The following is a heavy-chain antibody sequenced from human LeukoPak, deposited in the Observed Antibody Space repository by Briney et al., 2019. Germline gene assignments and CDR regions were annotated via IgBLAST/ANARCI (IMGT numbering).Heavy chain of an antibody. J-gene: IGHJ4*02. CDR2: INPNSGVT. Sequence: ASVKVSCKASGYTFTSYAMNWVRQAPGQGLEWMGWINPNSGVTNYAQKFQGRVTMTRDTSISTAYMELSRLRSDDTAVYSCARSRGLFSSWYADYWGQGTLVTVSS. CDR1: GYTFTSYA. CDR3: ARSRGLFSSWYADY. D-gene: IGHD6-13*01. V-gene: IGHV1-2*02.